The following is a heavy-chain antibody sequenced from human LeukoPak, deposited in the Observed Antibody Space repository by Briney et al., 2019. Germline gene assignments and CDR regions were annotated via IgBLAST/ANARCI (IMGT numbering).Heavy chain of an antibody. V-gene: IGHV4-59*08. J-gene: IGHJ4*02. CDR1: GDSISSYY. CDR3: ARRYCTNGVCPTDY. Sequence: PSETLSLTCTVSGDSISSYYWSWIRQPPGKGLEWIGYIYYIGSTNYNPSLKSRVTISVDTSKNQFSLKLSSVTAADTAVYYCARRYCTNGVCPTDYWGQGTLVTVSS. CDR2: IYYIGST. D-gene: IGHD2-8*01.